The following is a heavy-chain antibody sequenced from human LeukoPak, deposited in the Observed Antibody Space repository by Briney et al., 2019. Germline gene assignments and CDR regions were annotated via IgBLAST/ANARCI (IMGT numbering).Heavy chain of an antibody. CDR2: INPSSGGT. V-gene: IGHV1-2*06. Sequence: ASVKVSCTASGYTFTGYYVHWVRQAPGQGLEWMGRINPSSGGTNYAQKFQGRVTMTRDTSISTAYMELNRLTSDDTAVYYCARDDCSGGNCYNPFDYWGQGTLVTVSS. CDR3: ARDDCSGGNCYNPFDY. CDR1: GYTFTGYY. D-gene: IGHD2-15*01. J-gene: IGHJ4*02.